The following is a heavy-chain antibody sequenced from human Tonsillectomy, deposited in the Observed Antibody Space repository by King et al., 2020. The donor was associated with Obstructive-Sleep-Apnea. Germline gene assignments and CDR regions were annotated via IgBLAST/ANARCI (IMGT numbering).Heavy chain of an antibody. CDR3: AREVRRQWLASYYFDD. CDR2: IDHSGST. J-gene: IGHJ4*02. V-gene: IGHV4-59*01. D-gene: IGHD6-19*01. Sequence: VQLQESGPGLVKPSETLSLTCSVSGDSISTYYWTWIRQSPGKGLVWMGYIDHSGSTNYNPSLKSRVTISADTSKNQFSLRLSSVTAADTAVYYCAREVRRQWLASYYFDDWGQGTLVTVSS. CDR1: GDSISTYY.